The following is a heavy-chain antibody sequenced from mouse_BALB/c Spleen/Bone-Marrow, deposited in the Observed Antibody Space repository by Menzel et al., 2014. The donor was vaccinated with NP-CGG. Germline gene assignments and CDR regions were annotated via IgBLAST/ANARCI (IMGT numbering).Heavy chain of an antibody. CDR2: IWAGGST. Sequence: VQLVESGQGLVAPSQSLSIPCTVSGFSLTSYGVHWVRQPPGKSLEWLGVIWAGGSTNYNSALMSRLSISKDNSKSQVFLKMNSLQTDDTAMYYCARAPLLRYYYAMDYWGQRSSVPVSS. D-gene: IGHD1-2*01. CDR1: GFSLTSYG. V-gene: IGHV2-9*02. CDR3: ARAPLLRYYYAMDY. J-gene: IGHJ4*01.